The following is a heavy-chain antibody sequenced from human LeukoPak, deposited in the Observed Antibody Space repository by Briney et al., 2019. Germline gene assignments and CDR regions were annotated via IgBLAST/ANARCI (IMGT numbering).Heavy chain of an antibody. V-gene: IGHV3-23*01. Sequence: GGSLRLSCAASGFTFSGYSMSWVRQAPGKGLEWVSTISRSGGTTYYADSVKGRFTISRDNSKNTLYLQMNSLRAEDTAVYYCAKGVYDSSGYTYYFDYWGQGTLVTVSS. D-gene: IGHD3-22*01. CDR2: ISRSGGTT. CDR1: GFTFSGYS. CDR3: AKGVYDSSGYTYYFDY. J-gene: IGHJ4*02.